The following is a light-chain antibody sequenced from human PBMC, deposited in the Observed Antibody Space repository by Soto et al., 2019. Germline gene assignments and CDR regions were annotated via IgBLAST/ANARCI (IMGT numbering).Light chain of an antibody. J-gene: IGKJ3*01. V-gene: IGKV3-11*01. CDR2: DAF. CDR3: QQRTTWPLIFT. CDR1: QSVSSF. Sequence: EIVLTQSPATLSLSPGERATLSCRASQSVSSFLAWYQQKPGQAPRLLIYDAFNRATGIPTRFSGSRSGTDFTLTISSLEPEDFAVYYCQQRTTWPLIFTFGPGTKVDIK.